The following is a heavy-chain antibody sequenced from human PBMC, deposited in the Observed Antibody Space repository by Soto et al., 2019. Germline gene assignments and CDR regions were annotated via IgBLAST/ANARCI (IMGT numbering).Heavy chain of an antibody. J-gene: IGHJ5*02. V-gene: IGHV1-69*02. CDR2: IIPILGIA. Sequence: QVQLVQSGAEVKKPGSSVKVSCKASGGTFSSYTISWVRQAPGQGLEWMGRIIPILGIANYAQKFQGRVTSTADKSTSTAYMELSSLRSEDTAVYYCARRRSGYDMKEDVWFDPWGQGTLVTVSS. D-gene: IGHD5-12*01. CDR3: ARRRSGYDMKEDVWFDP. CDR1: GGTFSSYT.